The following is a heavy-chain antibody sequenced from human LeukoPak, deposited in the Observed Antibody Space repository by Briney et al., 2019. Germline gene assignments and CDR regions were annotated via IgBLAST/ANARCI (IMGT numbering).Heavy chain of an antibody. CDR2: INHSGST. CDR1: GGSFSGYY. J-gene: IGHJ4*02. D-gene: IGHD2-15*01. Sequence: PSETLSLTCAVYGGSFSGYYWSWIRQPPGKGLEWIGEINHSGSTNYNPSLKSRVTISVDTSKNQLSLKLSSVTAADTAVYYCATRFLKGYCSGGSCVSDYWGQGTLVTVSS. CDR3: ATRFLKGYCSGGSCVSDY. V-gene: IGHV4-34*01.